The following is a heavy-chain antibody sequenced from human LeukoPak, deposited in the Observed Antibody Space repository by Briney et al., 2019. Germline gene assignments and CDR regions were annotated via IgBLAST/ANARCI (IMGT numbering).Heavy chain of an antibody. V-gene: IGHV1-69*04. CDR1: GGTFSSYA. J-gene: IGHJ4*02. Sequence: SVKVSCKASGGTFSSYAISWVRQAPGQGLEWMGRIIPILVIANYAQKFQGRVTITADKSTSTAYMVLSSLRSEDTAVYYCARVVYYGSGSPPAPPDYWGQGTLVTVSS. CDR3: ARVVYYGSGSPPAPPDY. CDR2: IIPILVIA. D-gene: IGHD3-10*01.